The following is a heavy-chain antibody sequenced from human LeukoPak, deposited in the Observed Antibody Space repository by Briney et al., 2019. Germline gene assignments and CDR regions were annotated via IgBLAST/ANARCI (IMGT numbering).Heavy chain of an antibody. D-gene: IGHD3-22*01. J-gene: IGHJ3*02. V-gene: IGHV1-2*02. Sequence: ASVKVSCKASGYTFTGYYMHWVRQAPGQGLEWMGWINPNSGGTNYAQKFQGRVTMTRATSISTAYMELSRLRSDDTAVYYCARGRYYYDSSGKDAFDIWGQGTMVTVSS. CDR1: GYTFTGYY. CDR3: ARGRYYYDSSGKDAFDI. CDR2: INPNSGGT.